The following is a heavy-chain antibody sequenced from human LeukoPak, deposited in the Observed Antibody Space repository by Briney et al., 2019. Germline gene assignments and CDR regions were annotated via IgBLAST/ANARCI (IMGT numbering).Heavy chain of an antibody. Sequence: GGSLRLSCAASGFTFSTYSMNWVRQAPGKGLEWVSCISSSSSYIYYADSLKGRFTISRDNANNSLYLQMNSLRAEDTAVYYCARGRDSSSSYPGYWGQGTLVTVSS. J-gene: IGHJ4*02. D-gene: IGHD6-6*01. CDR1: GFTFSTYS. CDR3: ARGRDSSSSYPGY. V-gene: IGHV3-21*01. CDR2: ISSSSSYI.